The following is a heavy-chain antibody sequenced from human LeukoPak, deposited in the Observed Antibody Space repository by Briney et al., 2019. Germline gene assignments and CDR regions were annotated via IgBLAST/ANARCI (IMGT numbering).Heavy chain of an antibody. D-gene: IGHD3-9*01. V-gene: IGHV3-15*01. CDR2: IKSKTDGGTT. J-gene: IGHJ4*02. CDR3: TTSVPKVLRYFDWLYYFDY. Sequence: GGSLRLSCAASGFTFSNAWMSWVRQAPGKGLEWVGRIKSKTDGGTTDYAAPVKGRFNISRDDSKNTLYLQMNSLKTEDTAVYYCTTSVPKVLRYFDWLYYFDYWGQGTLVTVSS. CDR1: GFTFSNAW.